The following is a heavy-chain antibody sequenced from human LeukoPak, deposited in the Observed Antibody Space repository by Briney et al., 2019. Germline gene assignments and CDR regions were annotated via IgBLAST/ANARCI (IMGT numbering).Heavy chain of an antibody. CDR1: GGNFSSFA. CDR2: IIPNLGAV. V-gene: IGHV1-69*04. J-gene: IGHJ5*02. Sequence: ASLKVSCKASGGNFSSFALAWVRQAPGQGLEWMGKIIPNLGAVNYAQNFQGRLTLTADKSTSTGYMKLSSLRPEDTAVYYCARAVDDILAGYYWGNWFDPWGQGTLVTVSS. D-gene: IGHD3-9*01. CDR3: ARAVDDILAGYYWGNWFDP.